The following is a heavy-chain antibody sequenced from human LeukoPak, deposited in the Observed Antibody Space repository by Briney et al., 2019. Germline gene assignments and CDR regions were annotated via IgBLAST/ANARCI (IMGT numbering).Heavy chain of an antibody. D-gene: IGHD3-10*01. Sequence: PSETLSLTCAVYGGSFSVYYWRWIRQPPGKGLEWIGEINHSGSTNYNPSLKSRVTISVDTSKNQFSLKLSSVTAADTAVYYCARGSGRYGSGSYSDYWGQGTLVTVSS. CDR1: GGSFSVYY. CDR3: ARGSGRYGSGSYSDY. J-gene: IGHJ4*02. CDR2: INHSGST. V-gene: IGHV4-34*01.